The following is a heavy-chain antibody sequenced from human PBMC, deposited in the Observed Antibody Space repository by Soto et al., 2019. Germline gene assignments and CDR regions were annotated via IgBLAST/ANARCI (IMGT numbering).Heavy chain of an antibody. J-gene: IGHJ4*02. CDR2: VYHAGGGGP. CDR1: SGSVGTANW. CDR3: ARENRSNLDS. V-gene: IGHV4-4*02. Sequence: QVQLQESGPGLVNPWETLSLTCAVSSGSVGTANWWSWVRQPPGKGLGWLGEVYHAGGGGPSYNPSLKSRVSISLDESRNQVYLRLSSVTAADTAVYFCARENRSNLDSWGQGMRVTVSS.